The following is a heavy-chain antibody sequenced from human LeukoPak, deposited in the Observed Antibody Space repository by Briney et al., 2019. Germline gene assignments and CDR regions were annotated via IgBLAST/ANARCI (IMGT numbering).Heavy chain of an antibody. Sequence: ASVKVSCKASGYTFTSYYMHWVRQAPGQGLEWMGIINPSGGSTSYAQKFQGRVTMTRDTSTSTVYMELSSLRSEDTAVYYCARGDRITMVRGVIITLYGMDVWGQGTTVTVSS. CDR2: INPSGGST. V-gene: IGHV1-46*01. CDR3: ARGDRITMVRGVIITLYGMDV. D-gene: IGHD3-10*01. J-gene: IGHJ6*02. CDR1: GYTFTSYY.